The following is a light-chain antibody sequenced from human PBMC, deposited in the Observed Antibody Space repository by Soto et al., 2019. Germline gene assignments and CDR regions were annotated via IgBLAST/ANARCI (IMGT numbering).Light chain of an antibody. J-gene: IGKJ1*01. CDR2: KAS. CDR1: QSLNDW. CDR3: QQYNGYPWT. V-gene: IGKV1-5*03. Sequence: DIQVTQSPSTLSASVGDTPTITCRASQSLNDWLAWYQQKPGKAPKLLIYKASGLESGVPSRFSGSGSGTEFTLTISSLQPDDFATYYCQQYNGYPWTFGQGTKVEIK.